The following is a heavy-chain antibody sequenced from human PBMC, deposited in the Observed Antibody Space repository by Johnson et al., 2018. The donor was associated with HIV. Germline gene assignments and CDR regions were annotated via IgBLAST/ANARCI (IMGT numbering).Heavy chain of an antibody. J-gene: IGHJ3*02. CDR2: ISYDGSNK. CDR1: GFTFSSYA. V-gene: IGHV3-30-3*01. D-gene: IGHD4-17*01. CDR3: AKTDPTVTQEPFDI. Sequence: QVQLVESGGGVVQPGRSLRLSCAASGFTFSSYAMHWVRQAPGKGLEWVAVISYDGSNKYYADSVKGRFTISRDNAMNTLFLQMNSLRVDDTAVYYFAKTDPTVTQEPFDIWGQGTMVTVSS.